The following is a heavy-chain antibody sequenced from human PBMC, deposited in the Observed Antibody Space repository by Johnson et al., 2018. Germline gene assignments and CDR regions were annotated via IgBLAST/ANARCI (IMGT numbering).Heavy chain of an antibody. D-gene: IGHD6-25*01. Sequence: QVQLQESGPGLVKPSETLSLTCTVSGGSISSYWWSWIRQPPGKGLEYIGYVYHSGSTIYNPSLESRVTISIDTSKNQFSMKLRSVTAADTAMYYCARGGEYFQDWGQGTLVTVSS. J-gene: IGHJ1*01. V-gene: IGHV4-59*01. CDR1: GGSISSYW. CDR3: ARGGEYFQD. CDR2: VYHSGST.